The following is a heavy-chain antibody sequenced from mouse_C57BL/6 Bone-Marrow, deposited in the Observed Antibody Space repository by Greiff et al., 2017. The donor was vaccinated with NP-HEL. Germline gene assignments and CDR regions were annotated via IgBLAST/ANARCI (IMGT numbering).Heavy chain of an antibody. J-gene: IGHJ4*01. CDR1: GFTFSDYY. V-gene: IGHV5-16*01. CDR2: INYDGSST. CDR3: ARERGDYDAMDY. Sequence: EVKLMESEGGLVQPGSSMKLSCTASGFTFSDYYMAWVRQVPEKGLEWVANINYDGSSTYYLDSLKSRFIISRDNAKNILYLQMSSLKSEDTATYYCARERGDYDAMDYWGQGTSVTVSS.